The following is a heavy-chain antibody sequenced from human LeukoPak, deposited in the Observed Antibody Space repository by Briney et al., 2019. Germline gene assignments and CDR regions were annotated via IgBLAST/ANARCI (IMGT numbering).Heavy chain of an antibody. CDR2: ISSSSSYI. D-gene: IGHD2-15*01. V-gene: IGHV3-21*01. Sequence: NSGGSLRLSCAASRFTFSSYAMNWVRQAPGKGLEWVSSISSSSSYIYYADSVKGRFTISRDNARNSLYLQMNSLRLEDTAVYFCARVSSGGSGGSCYKPNDNWGQGTLVTVS. CDR1: RFTFSSYA. J-gene: IGHJ4*02. CDR3: ARVSSGGSGGSCYKPNDN.